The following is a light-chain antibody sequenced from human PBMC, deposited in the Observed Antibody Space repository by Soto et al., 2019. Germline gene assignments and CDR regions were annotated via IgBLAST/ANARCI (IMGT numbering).Light chain of an antibody. CDR1: QTIRTR. CDR2: DAS. J-gene: IGKJ1*01. CDR3: QQYTTFSRA. V-gene: IGKV1-5*01. Sequence: DIQMTQSPSPLSASVGDRVTITCRASQTIRTRLAWYQQKPGKAPKLLIYDASTLDSGVPSRFSDSGSETDFTLTISGLQPDDFATYYCQQYTTFSRAFGQGTTVDI.